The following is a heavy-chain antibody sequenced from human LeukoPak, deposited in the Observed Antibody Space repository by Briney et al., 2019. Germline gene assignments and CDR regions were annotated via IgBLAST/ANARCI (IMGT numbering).Heavy chain of an antibody. D-gene: IGHD3-10*01. CDR2: INWNGGST. CDR3: ARARGSGGSGSYSFFDY. CDR1: GFTSDDYG. Sequence: PGESLRLSCAASGFTSDDYGMSWVRQAPGKGLEWVSGINWNGGSTGYADSVKGRFTISRDNAKNSLYLQMNSLRAEDTALYYCARARGSGGSGSYSFFDYWGQGTLVTVSS. J-gene: IGHJ4*02. V-gene: IGHV3-20*04.